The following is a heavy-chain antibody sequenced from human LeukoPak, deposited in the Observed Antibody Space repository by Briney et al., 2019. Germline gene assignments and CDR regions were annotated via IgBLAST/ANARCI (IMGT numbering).Heavy chain of an antibody. CDR3: AKPAKTDYADY. CDR2: ISGSSGNT. Sequence: GRSLRLSCAASGFIFSSYGMHWVRQAPGKGLEWVSAISGSSGNTYYADSVKGRFTISRDNSKNTLYLQMNSLRAEDTALYYCAKPAKTDYADYWGQGTLVTVSS. CDR1: GFIFSSYG. V-gene: IGHV3-23*01. J-gene: IGHJ4*02. D-gene: IGHD1-14*01.